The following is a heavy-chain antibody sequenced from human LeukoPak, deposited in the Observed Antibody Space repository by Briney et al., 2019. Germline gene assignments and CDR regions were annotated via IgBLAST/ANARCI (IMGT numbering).Heavy chain of an antibody. Sequence: GESLKISCKGSGYSFTSYWIGWVRQMPGRGLEWMGIIYPGDSGTRYSPSFQGQVTISADKSISTAYLQWSSLKASDTAMYYCASSHSSSWYMDAFDIWGQGTMVTVSS. V-gene: IGHV5-51*01. D-gene: IGHD6-13*01. CDR1: GYSFTSYW. CDR2: IYPGDSGT. J-gene: IGHJ3*02. CDR3: ASSHSSSWYMDAFDI.